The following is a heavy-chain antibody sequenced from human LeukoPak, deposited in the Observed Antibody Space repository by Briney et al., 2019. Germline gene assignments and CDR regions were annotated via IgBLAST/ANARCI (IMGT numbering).Heavy chain of an antibody. V-gene: IGHV3-30*18. CDR1: GFSFTTYA. D-gene: IGHD3-10*01. CDR2: ISYDGSNK. J-gene: IGHJ4*02. CDR3: AKEYSDEADGWFAQYYFDY. Sequence: GGSLRLSCAASGFSFTTYAMSWVRQAPGKGLEWVAVISYDGSNKYYADSVKGRFTISRDNSKNTLYLQMNSLRAEDTAVYYCAKEYSDEADGWFAQYYFDYWGQGTLVTVAS.